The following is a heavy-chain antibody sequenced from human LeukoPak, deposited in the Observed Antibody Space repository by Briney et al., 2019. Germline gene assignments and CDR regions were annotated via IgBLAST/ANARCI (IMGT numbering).Heavy chain of an antibody. J-gene: IGHJ4*02. CDR2: IWSDGSGK. D-gene: IGHD3-9*01. CDR3: GRDRTDKHFIDY. Sequence: PGGSLRLSCAASGFTFSTYGMHWVRQAPGQGLQWVAVIWSDGSGKYHADSVKGRFTISRDNSKKTLYLQMSGPRIEDTAVYYCGRDRTDKHFIDYWGQGTLVTVSS. V-gene: IGHV3-33*01. CDR1: GFTFSTYG.